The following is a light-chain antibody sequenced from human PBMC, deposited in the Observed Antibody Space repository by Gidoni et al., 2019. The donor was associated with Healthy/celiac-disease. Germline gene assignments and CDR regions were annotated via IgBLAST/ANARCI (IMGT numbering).Light chain of an antibody. CDR2: WAS. CDR3: QQYYSTPRT. CDR1: QSVLYSSNNKNY. Sequence: DIVMTQPPDSLAVSLGERATIDCKSSQSVLYSSNNKNYLAWYQQKPGQPPKLLIYWASTRESGVPDRFSGSGSGTVFTLPISSLQAEDVAVYYCQQYYSTPRTFGGGTKVEI. V-gene: IGKV4-1*01. J-gene: IGKJ4*01.